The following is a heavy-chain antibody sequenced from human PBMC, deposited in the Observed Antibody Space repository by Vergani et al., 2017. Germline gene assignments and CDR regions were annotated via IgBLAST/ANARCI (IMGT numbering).Heavy chain of an antibody. CDR2: IYYSGST. CDR3: ARHKEQLVPGNYYYYYYMDV. D-gene: IGHD6-13*01. J-gene: IGHJ6*03. Sequence: QLQLQESDPGLVKPSETLSLTCTVSGGSIRSTVYYWGWIRQPPGKGLEWIGTIYYSGSTYYNPSFKSRVTISVDTSKYQFSLKLNSVTAADTAVYYCARHKEQLVPGNYYYYYYMDVLGKGTTVAVSS. CDR1: GGSIRSTVYY. V-gene: IGHV4-39*01.